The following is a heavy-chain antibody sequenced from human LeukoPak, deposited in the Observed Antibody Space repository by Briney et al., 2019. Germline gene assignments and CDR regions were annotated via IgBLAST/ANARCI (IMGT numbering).Heavy chain of an antibody. Sequence: PSETLSLTCTVSGVSISSSSYYWGWIRQPPGKGLEWIGSIYYSGSTYYNPSLKSRVTISADTSKNQFSLKLSSVTAADTAVYYCARGYGDYTRFDPWGQGTLVTVSS. CDR2: IYYSGST. D-gene: IGHD4-17*01. V-gene: IGHV4-39*07. CDR1: GVSISSSSYY. CDR3: ARGYGDYTRFDP. J-gene: IGHJ5*02.